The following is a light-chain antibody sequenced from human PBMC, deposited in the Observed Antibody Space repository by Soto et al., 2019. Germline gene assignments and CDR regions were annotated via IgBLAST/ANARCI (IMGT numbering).Light chain of an antibody. CDR3: QHYNSYSEA. Sequence: DIQMTQSPSTLSGSAGDRVTITCRASQTISSWLAWYQQKPGKAPKLPIYKASTLKSGVPSRFSGSGSGTEFTLTISSLQPDDFATYYCQHYNSYSEAFGQGTKVELK. J-gene: IGKJ1*01. V-gene: IGKV1-5*03. CDR2: KAS. CDR1: QTISSW.